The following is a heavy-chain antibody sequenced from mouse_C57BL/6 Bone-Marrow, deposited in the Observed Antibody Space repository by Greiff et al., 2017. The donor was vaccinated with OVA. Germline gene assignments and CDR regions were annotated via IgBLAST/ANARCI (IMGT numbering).Heavy chain of an antibody. CDR2: ISNGGGST. J-gene: IGHJ3*01. CDR3: ARLLAY. Sequence: EVQGVESGGGLVQPGGSLKLSCAASGFTFSDYYMYWVRQTPEKRLEWVAYISNGGGSTYYPDTVKGRFPIARDNAKNTLYLQMSRLKSEDTAMYYCARLLAYWGQGTLVTVSA. V-gene: IGHV5-12*01. CDR1: GFTFSDYY.